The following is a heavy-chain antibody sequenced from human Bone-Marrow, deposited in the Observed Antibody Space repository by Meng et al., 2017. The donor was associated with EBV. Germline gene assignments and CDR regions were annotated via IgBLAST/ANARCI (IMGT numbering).Heavy chain of an antibody. CDR3: ARDNGDTMTNPYFDY. CDR2: IIPVLGAT. Sequence: QGELVQSGAGVKKPGSSVRVSCKASGGTLNNFAINWVRQAPGEGLEWMGGIIPVLGATNYADNFQGRMKIIADESTNTAYMELSKLTPADTALYYCARDNGDTMTNPYFDYWGQGTLVTVSS. J-gene: IGHJ4*02. CDR1: GGTLNNFA. V-gene: IGHV1-69*01. D-gene: IGHD2-21*01.